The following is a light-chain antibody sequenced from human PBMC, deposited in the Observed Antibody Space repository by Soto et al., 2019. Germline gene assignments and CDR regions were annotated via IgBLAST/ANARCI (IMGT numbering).Light chain of an antibody. CDR1: QSVSSN. Sequence: EIVMTQSPATLSVSPGERATLSCRASQSVSSNLAWYQQKPGQAPRLLIYGASTRATGIPVRFSGSGSGTEFTLPISSLQSEDFAVYYCQQYNNWPRTFGQGTKVEIK. CDR2: GAS. CDR3: QQYNNWPRT. J-gene: IGKJ1*01. V-gene: IGKV3-15*01.